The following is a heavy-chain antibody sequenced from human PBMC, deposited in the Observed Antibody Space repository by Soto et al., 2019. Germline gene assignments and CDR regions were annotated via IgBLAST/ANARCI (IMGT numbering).Heavy chain of an antibody. D-gene: IGHD3-3*01. Sequence: SETLSLTCAVYGGSVNGYYWNWIRQPPGKGLEWIGEINHTGGSHYNPSLKSRVTMSVDTSKNQFSLRLSSVTVADTAIYYCATRITVFGLLIPPFDPWGQGTQVTVSS. J-gene: IGHJ5*02. V-gene: IGHV4-34*01. CDR1: GGSVNGYY. CDR3: ATRITVFGLLIPPFDP. CDR2: INHTGGS.